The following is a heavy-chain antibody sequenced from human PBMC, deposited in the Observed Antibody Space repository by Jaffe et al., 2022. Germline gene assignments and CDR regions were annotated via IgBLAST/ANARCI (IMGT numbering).Heavy chain of an antibody. J-gene: IGHJ3*02. Sequence: EVQLVESGGGLVQPGGSLRLSCAASGFTFSSYWMSWVRQAPGKGLEWVANIKQDGSEKYYVDSVKGRFTISRDNAKNSLYLQMNSLRAEDTAVYYCASGVGYCSGGSCYPPIGAFDIWGQGTMVTVSS. CDR1: GFTFSSYW. CDR2: IKQDGSEK. D-gene: IGHD2-15*01. V-gene: IGHV3-7*01. CDR3: ASGVGYCSGGSCYPPIGAFDI.